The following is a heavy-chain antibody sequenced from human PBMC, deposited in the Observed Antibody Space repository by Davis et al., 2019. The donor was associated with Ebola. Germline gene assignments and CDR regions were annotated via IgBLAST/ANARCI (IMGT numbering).Heavy chain of an antibody. V-gene: IGHV1-18*01. CDR1: GYTFTSYA. D-gene: IGHD1-26*01. Sequence: ASVKVSCKGSGYTFTSYAISWVRQAPGQGLEWMGWISSYNGNTNYAQKFQGWVTVTRDTSISTAYMELSRLRSDDTAVYYCARGGGSSKRTMGYWGQGTLVTVSS. J-gene: IGHJ4*02. CDR2: ISSYNGNT. CDR3: ARGGGSSKRTMGY.